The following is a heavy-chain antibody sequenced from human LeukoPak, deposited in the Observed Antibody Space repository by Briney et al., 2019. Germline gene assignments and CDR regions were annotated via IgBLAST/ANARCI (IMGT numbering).Heavy chain of an antibody. Sequence: GGSLRLSCVASGFTFEDYAMHWVRQAPGKGLEWVSLISWDGGSIYYADSMEGRFTISRDNNKNSLYLQMNILRPEDTALYYCAKDINWNYGKESHIDYWGQGTLVTVSS. D-gene: IGHD1-7*01. CDR3: AKDINWNYGKESHIDY. J-gene: IGHJ4*02. CDR2: ISWDGGSI. CDR1: GFTFEDYA. V-gene: IGHV3-43D*03.